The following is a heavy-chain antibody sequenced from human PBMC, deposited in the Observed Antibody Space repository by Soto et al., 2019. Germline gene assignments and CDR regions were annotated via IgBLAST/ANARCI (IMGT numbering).Heavy chain of an antibody. V-gene: IGHV4-39*01. CDR2: IYYSGST. D-gene: IGHD6-13*01. CDR1: GGSISSSSYY. CDR3: ARQRFSRSSWYGAFDY. J-gene: IGHJ4*02. Sequence: SSETLSLTCTVSGGSISSSSYYWGWIRQPPGKGLEWIGSIYYSGSTYYNPSLKSRVTISVDTSKNQFSLKLSSVTAADTAVYYCARQRFSRSSWYGAFDYWGQGTLVTVSS.